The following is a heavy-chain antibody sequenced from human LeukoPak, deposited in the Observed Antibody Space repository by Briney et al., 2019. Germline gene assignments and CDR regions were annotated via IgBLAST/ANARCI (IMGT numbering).Heavy chain of an antibody. Sequence: GASVKVSCKASGYTFIDYCIHWVRQAPGQGLEWMGRINANTGGTYYAQMFQGRVTLTRDTSIRTAYMELSRLRSDDTAVCYCARDPWGGDITTAIHDPWGQGTLVTVSS. D-gene: IGHD2-21*02. CDR2: INANTGGT. CDR1: GYTFIDYC. CDR3: ARDPWGGDITTAIHDP. V-gene: IGHV1-2*06. J-gene: IGHJ5*02.